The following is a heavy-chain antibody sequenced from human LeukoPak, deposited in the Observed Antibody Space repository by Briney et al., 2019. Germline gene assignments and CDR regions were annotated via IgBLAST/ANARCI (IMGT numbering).Heavy chain of an antibody. V-gene: IGHV1-69*13. CDR2: IIPIFGTA. CDR3: ARDNPYCSGGSCYHEYFQH. D-gene: IGHD2-15*01. CDR1: GGTFSSYA. Sequence: SVKVSCKASGGTFSSYAISWVRQAPGQGLEWMGGIIPIFGTANYAQKFQGRVTITADESTSTAYMELSSLRSEDTAVHYCARDNPYCSGGSCYHEYFQHWGQGTLVTVSS. J-gene: IGHJ1*01.